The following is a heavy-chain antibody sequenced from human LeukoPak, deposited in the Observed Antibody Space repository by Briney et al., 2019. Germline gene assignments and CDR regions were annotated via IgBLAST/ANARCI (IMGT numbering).Heavy chain of an antibody. D-gene: IGHD3-3*01. Sequence: ASVTVSCTASGYTFTSYGISWVRQAPGQGLEWMGWISAYNGNTNYAQKFQGRVTMTRDTSISTAYMELSRLRSDDTAVYYCARDPQPTITIFGVVIPNFDYWGQGTLVTVSS. CDR2: ISAYNGNT. CDR3: ARDPQPTITIFGVVIPNFDY. V-gene: IGHV1-18*01. CDR1: GYTFTSYG. J-gene: IGHJ4*02.